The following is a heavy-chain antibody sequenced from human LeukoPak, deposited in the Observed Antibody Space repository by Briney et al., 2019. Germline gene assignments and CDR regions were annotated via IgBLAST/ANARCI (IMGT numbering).Heavy chain of an antibody. V-gene: IGHV3-30-3*01. Sequence: GRSLRLSCAASGFTFSSYAMHWVRQAPGKGLEWVAVISYDGSNKYYADSVKGRFTISRDNSKNTLYLQMNSLRAEDTAVYYCARDGTGSNSGWYIHWGQGALVTVSS. CDR2: ISYDGSNK. J-gene: IGHJ4*02. D-gene: IGHD6-19*01. CDR3: ARDGTGSNSGWYIH. CDR1: GFTFSSYA.